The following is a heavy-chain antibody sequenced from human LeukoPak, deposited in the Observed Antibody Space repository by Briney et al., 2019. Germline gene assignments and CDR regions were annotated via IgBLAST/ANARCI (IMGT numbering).Heavy chain of an antibody. CDR2: IRSKTDGGTT. CDR3: ATERRAGFDY. J-gene: IGHJ4*02. CDR1: GLTFSDAW. V-gene: IGHV3-15*01. Sequence: PGRSLRLSCAASGLTFSDAWMTWVRQAPGKGLEWVARIRSKTDGGTTSYAAPVKGRFTISRDDSKNTLYRQMNSLKTEDTAVYYCATERRAGFDYWGQGTLVTVSS. D-gene: IGHD3-10*01.